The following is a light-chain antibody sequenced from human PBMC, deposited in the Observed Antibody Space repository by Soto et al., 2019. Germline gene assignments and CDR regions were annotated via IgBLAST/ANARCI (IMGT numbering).Light chain of an antibody. CDR1: TSFVGTYNF. J-gene: IGLJ2*01. CDR3: AAWDDSLNGPV. V-gene: IGLV2-23*01. Sequence: QSALTQPASVSGSAGQSITISCTGTTSFVGTYNFVSWYQQHPGKAPQVLIYEDTKRPSGVSNRFSGSTSGSTASLTISGLQTEDEADYYCAAWDDSLNGPVFGGGTQLTVL. CDR2: EDT.